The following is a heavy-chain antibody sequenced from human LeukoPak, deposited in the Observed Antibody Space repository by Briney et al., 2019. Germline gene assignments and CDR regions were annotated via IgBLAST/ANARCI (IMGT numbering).Heavy chain of an antibody. J-gene: IGHJ4*02. CDR1: GGSITSYY. CDR3: ARDRDYGGNEFDY. D-gene: IGHD4-23*01. V-gene: IGHV4-59*01. Sequence: SETLSLTCTVSGGSITSYYWSWIRQPPGKGLEWIGYIYYSGSANYNPSLKSRVTISVDTSKNQFSLKLSSVTAADTAVYYCARDRDYGGNEFDYWGQGTLVTVSS. CDR2: IYYSGSA.